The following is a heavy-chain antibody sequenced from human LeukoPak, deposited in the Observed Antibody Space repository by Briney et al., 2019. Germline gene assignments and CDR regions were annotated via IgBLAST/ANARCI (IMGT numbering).Heavy chain of an antibody. CDR1: GFIFTNYG. V-gene: IGHV3-48*04. Sequence: GGSLRLSCAASGFIFTNYGMNWVRQAPGKGLEWISYISTSATSIFYADSVKGRFTIPRDNSENSLFLQMNSLRAEDTAVYYCARGARGPIAMIRGDFFDYWGQGTLITVSS. CDR2: ISTSATSI. J-gene: IGHJ4*02. CDR3: ARGARGPIAMIRGDFFDY. D-gene: IGHD3-10*01.